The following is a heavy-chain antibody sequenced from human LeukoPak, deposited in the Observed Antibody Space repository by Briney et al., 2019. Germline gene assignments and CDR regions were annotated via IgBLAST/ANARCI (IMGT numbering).Heavy chain of an antibody. V-gene: IGHV1-58*01. D-gene: IGHD4-23*01. CDR1: GFTFTSSA. CDR3: AALDYGGNPVYFDY. CDR2: IVVGSGNT. J-gene: IGHJ4*02. Sequence: SVTVSFTASGFTFTSSAVQWVRQARGQRLEWIGWIVVGSGNTNYAQKFQERVTITRDMSTSTAYMELSSLRSEDTAVYYCAALDYGGNPVYFDYWGQGTLVTVSS.